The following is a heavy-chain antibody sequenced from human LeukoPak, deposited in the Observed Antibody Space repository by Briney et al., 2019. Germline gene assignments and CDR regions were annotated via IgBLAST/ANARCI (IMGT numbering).Heavy chain of an antibody. Sequence: PGRSLRLSCAASRFPFSSYAMDWVHQAPGKGLEWVAVISYDGSNKYYADSVKGRFTISRDNSKNTLYLQMNSLRAEDTAVYYCARSGNNIVATIRYYYKDVWGKGTTVTVSS. CDR2: ISYDGSNK. J-gene: IGHJ6*03. CDR1: RFPFSSYA. CDR3: ARSGNNIVATIRYYYKDV. V-gene: IGHV3-30-3*01. D-gene: IGHD5-12*01.